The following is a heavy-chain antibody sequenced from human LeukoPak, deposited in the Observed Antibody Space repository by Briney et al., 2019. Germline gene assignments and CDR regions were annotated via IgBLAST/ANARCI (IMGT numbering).Heavy chain of an antibody. Sequence: SETLSLTCTVSGGSISSYYWSWIRQPAGKGLEWIGRIYTSGSTNYNPSLKSRVTMSVDTSKNQFSLKLSSVTAADTAVYYRARSSHLHSSGWYAGAFDIWGQGTMVTVSS. D-gene: IGHD6-19*01. CDR1: GGSISSYY. V-gene: IGHV4-4*07. CDR3: ARSSHLHSSGWYAGAFDI. J-gene: IGHJ3*02. CDR2: IYTSGST.